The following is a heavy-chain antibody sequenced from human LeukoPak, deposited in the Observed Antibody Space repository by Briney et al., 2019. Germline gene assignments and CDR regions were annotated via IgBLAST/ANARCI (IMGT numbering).Heavy chain of an antibody. J-gene: IGHJ3*02. D-gene: IGHD2-2*02. CDR3: AKDQGRLYPRPDAFDI. V-gene: IGHV3-23*01. CDR2: ISGSGGST. Sequence: PGGSLRLSCEASGFTFSSYAMSWVRQAPGKGLEWVSAISGSGGSTYYADSVKGRFTISRDNSKNTLYLQMNSLRAEDTAVYYCAKDQGRLYPRPDAFDIWGQGTMVTVSS. CDR1: GFTFSSYA.